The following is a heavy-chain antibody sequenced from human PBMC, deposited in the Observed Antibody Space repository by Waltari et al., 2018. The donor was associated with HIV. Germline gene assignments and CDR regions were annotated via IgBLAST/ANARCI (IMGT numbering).Heavy chain of an antibody. CDR3: ASLYNYVWGSPPPFDY. J-gene: IGHJ4*02. CDR2: INSDGSST. D-gene: IGHD3-16*01. Sequence: EVQLVESGGGLVQPGGSLRLSCAASGFTFSSYWMHWVRQAPGKGVVWVSRINSDGSSTNHADSVKGRFTISRDNAKNTVYLQMNSLRAEGTALYYCASLYNYVWGSPPPFDYWGQGTLVTVSS. CDR1: GFTFSSYW. V-gene: IGHV3-74*01.